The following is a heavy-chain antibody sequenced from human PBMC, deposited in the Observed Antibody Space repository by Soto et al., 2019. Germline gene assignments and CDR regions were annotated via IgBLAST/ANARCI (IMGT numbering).Heavy chain of an antibody. CDR2: ISTYNGDT. J-gene: IGHJ4*02. Sequence: GASVKVSCTASGYTFTRSGISWVRQAPGQGLEWMGWISTYNGDTNYAQKFQGRVTMTTDTSTSTAHMELRSLRSDDTAVYYCAREPNYFDYWGQGTLVTVSS. CDR1: GYTFTRSG. CDR3: AREPNYFDY. V-gene: IGHV1-18*01.